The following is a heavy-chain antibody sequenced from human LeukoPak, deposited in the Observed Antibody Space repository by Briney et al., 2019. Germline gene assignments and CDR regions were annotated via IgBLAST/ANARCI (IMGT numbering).Heavy chain of an antibody. CDR2: ISPYNGNT. Sequence: ASVKVSCKDSGYTFTSYGISWVRQAPGQGLEWMGWISPYNGNTNYAQKLQGRVTMTTDTSTTTAYMELRSLRSDDTAVYYCAREMATIVNQCDYWGQGTLVTVSS. D-gene: IGHD5-24*01. CDR1: GYTFTSYG. V-gene: IGHV1-18*01. CDR3: AREMATIVNQCDY. J-gene: IGHJ4*02.